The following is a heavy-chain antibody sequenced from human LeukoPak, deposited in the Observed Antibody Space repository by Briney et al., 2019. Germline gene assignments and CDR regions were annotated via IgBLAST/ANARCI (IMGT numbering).Heavy chain of an antibody. D-gene: IGHD6-13*01. Sequence: PGGSLRLSCAASGFTFDDYAMHWVRQAPGKGLEWVSLISWDGGSTYYADSVKGRFTISRDNSKNFLYLQMNSLRAEDTALYYCAKAGSSSWYQYYYYYMDVWGKGTTVTVSS. CDR2: ISWDGGST. CDR1: GFTFDDYA. CDR3: AKAGSSSWYQYYYYYMDV. V-gene: IGHV3-43D*03. J-gene: IGHJ6*03.